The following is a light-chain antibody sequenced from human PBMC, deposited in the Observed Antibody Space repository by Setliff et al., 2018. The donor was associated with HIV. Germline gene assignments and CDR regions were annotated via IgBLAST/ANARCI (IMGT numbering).Light chain of an antibody. CDR1: SSDVGRYNL. Sequence: QSALTQPASVSGSPGQSITISCTGTSSDVGRYNLVSWYQQHPGKAPKLMIYQATKRPSGVSNRFSGSKSGNTASLTISGLQAEEEADYYCCSNTGSNTYVFGTGTKVTVL. V-gene: IGLV2-23*01. CDR3: CSNTGSNTYV. CDR2: QAT. J-gene: IGLJ1*01.